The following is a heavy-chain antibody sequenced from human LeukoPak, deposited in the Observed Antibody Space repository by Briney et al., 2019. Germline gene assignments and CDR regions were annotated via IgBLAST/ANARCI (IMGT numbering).Heavy chain of an antibody. J-gene: IGHJ4*02. Sequence: GESLKISCKGSGYSFTSYWIGWVRQMPGKGLEWMGIIYPGDSDTRYSPSFQGQVTISADKSISTAYLQWSSLKASDTAMYYCARRGAVAGTGELFDYWGQGTLVTVSS. CDR1: GYSFTSYW. CDR3: ARRGAVAGTGELFDY. D-gene: IGHD6-19*01. CDR2: IYPGDSDT. V-gene: IGHV5-51*01.